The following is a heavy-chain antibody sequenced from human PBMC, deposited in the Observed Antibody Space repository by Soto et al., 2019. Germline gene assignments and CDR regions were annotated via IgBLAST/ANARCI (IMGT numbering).Heavy chain of an antibody. J-gene: IGHJ4*02. CDR3: ASSFYYGSGSYLDY. D-gene: IGHD3-10*01. CDR1: GGSISSYY. CDR2: IYYSGST. V-gene: IGHV4-59*01. Sequence: SETLSLTCTVSGGSISSYYWSWIRQPTGKGLEWIGYIYYSGSTNYNPSLKSRVTISVDTSKNQFSLKLSSVTAADTAVYYCASSFYYGSGSYLDYWGQGTLVTVSS.